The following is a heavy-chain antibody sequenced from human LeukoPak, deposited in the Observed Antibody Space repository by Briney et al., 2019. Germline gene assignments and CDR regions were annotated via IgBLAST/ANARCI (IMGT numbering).Heavy chain of an antibody. V-gene: IGHV4-31*11. CDR2: IYYSGST. CDR1: GGSFSGYY. D-gene: IGHD5-18*01. CDR3: ARLRGYSYGPFDY. J-gene: IGHJ4*02. Sequence: PSETLSLTCAVYGGSFSGYYWSWIRQHPGKGLEWIGYIYYSGSTYYNPSLKSRVTISVDTSKNQFSLKLSSVTAADTAVYYCARLRGYSYGPFDYWGQGTLVTVSS.